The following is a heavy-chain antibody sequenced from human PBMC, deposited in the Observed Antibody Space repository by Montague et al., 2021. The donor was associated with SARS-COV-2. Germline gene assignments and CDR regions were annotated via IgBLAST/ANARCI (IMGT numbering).Heavy chain of an antibody. J-gene: IGHJ4*02. CDR1: GESVSGFY. V-gene: IGHV4-34*01. Sequence: SETLSLTCAVYGESVSGFYWDWIRQPPGEGLGWLGEINHSGSPNYNPSLKSRVTMSLDTSKNQFSLKLSSVTAADTAVYFCARGFRTVEMPTISFDYWGRGTLITVSS. CDR2: INHSGSP. D-gene: IGHD5-24*01. CDR3: ARGFRTVEMPTISFDY.